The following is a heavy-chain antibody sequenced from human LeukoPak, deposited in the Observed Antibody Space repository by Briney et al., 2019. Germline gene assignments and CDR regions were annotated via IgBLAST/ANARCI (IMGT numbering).Heavy chain of an antibody. J-gene: IGHJ4*02. Sequence: PGGSLRLSCAASGFTFSSYGMHWVRQAPGKGLEWVVNIKQDGSEKYYVDSGKGRFTISRDNAKNSLYLQMNSLRAEDTAVYYCVRTRRGRITMVRGVPHYLDYWGQGTLVTVSS. V-gene: IGHV3-7*01. D-gene: IGHD3-10*01. CDR1: GFTFSSYG. CDR3: VRTRRGRITMVRGVPHYLDY. CDR2: IKQDGSEK.